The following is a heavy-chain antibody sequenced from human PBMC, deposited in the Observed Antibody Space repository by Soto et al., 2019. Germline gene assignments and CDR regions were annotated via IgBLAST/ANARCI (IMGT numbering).Heavy chain of an antibody. Sequence: SVKVSCKASGGTFSSYAISWVRQAPGQGLEWMGGIIPIFGTANYAQKFQGRVTITADESTSTAYMELSSLRSEDTAVYYCARDLDYYDSSGYRLRPDAFDIWGQGTMVTVSS. V-gene: IGHV1-69*13. CDR2: IIPIFGTA. D-gene: IGHD3-22*01. J-gene: IGHJ3*02. CDR3: ARDLDYYDSSGYRLRPDAFDI. CDR1: GGTFSSYA.